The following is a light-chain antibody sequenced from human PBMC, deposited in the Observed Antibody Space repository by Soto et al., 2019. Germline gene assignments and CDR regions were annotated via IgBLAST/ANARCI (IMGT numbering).Light chain of an antibody. CDR2: EVT. CDR3: TSYTSDSTHYV. J-gene: IGLJ1*01. V-gene: IGLV2-14*01. Sequence: QSALTQPASVSGSPGQSITISCTGTSSDFGTYNYVSWYQHHPGKAPKLMLYEVTNRPSGVSNRFSGSKSGNTASLTISGLRAEDEADYYCTSYTSDSTHYVFGTGTKSPS. CDR1: SSDFGTYNY.